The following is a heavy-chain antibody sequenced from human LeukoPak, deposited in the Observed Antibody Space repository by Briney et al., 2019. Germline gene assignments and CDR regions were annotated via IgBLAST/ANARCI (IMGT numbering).Heavy chain of an antibody. CDR1: GFTFSSYG. CDR2: ISGSGSRT. CDR3: ARSPTSWYFDY. Sequence: GGSLRLSCAASGFTFSSYGMSWVRQAPGKGLEWVSAISGSGSRTNYADSVKGRFTISRDNSKNTLYLQMNSLRPEDTSVYYCARSPTSWYFDYWGQGTLVTVSS. D-gene: IGHD2-2*01. V-gene: IGHV3-23*01. J-gene: IGHJ4*02.